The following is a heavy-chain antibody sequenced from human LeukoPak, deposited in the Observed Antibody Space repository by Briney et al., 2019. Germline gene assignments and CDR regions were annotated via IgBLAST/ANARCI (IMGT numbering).Heavy chain of an antibody. J-gene: IGHJ5*02. D-gene: IGHD6-13*01. CDR2: IYSGGET. Sequence: PGGSLRLSCAASGVSVSSNFMIWDRQAPGKGLEWVSLIYSGGETSYADSVKGRFSISRDNSKNTLYLQMNSLRVEDTAVYYCTRDPPAVAINTYAWGQGTLVTVSS. CDR1: GVSVSSNF. CDR3: TRDPPAVAINTYA. V-gene: IGHV3-66*01.